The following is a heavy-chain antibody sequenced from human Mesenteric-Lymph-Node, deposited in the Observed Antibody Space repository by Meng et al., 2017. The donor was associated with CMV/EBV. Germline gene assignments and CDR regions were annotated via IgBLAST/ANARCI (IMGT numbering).Heavy chain of an antibody. CDR3: ARLTPHGGDY. J-gene: IGHJ4*02. V-gene: IGHV4-38-2*02. D-gene: IGHD3-10*01. Sequence: SETLSLTCTVSGYSINSGHYWGWIRQPSGTGLEWIGTIYHSGNTYYNPSLKSRVTISVDTSRNQFSLKLSFVTAADTAVYYCARLTPHGGDYWGQGTLVTVSS. CDR1: GYSINSGHY. CDR2: IYHSGNT.